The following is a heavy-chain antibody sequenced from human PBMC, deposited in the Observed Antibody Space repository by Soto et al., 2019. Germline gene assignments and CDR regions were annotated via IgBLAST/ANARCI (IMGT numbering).Heavy chain of an antibody. CDR2: ISSGSNSK. V-gene: IGHV3-48*01. CDR3: AKSRDGYSFYYFYGLDV. CDR1: GFTFNTNS. Sequence: EVQLVESGGGLAQPGGSLRLSCAASGFTFNTNSMNWVRQAPGKGLEWVSYISSGSNSKYYADSVKGRFTISRDNAKNSLYLEMNSLRPEDTAVYHCAKSRDGYSFYYFYGLDVWGQGTTVTVSS. J-gene: IGHJ6*02. D-gene: IGHD4-4*01.